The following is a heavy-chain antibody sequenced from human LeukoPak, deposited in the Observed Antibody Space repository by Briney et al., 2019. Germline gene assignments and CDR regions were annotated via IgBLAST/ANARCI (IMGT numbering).Heavy chain of an antibody. J-gene: IGHJ4*02. Sequence: ASVKVSCKASGGTFSSYAISWVRQAPGQGLEWMGGIIPIFGTANYAQKFQGRVTITADESTSTAYMELSSLRSEDTAVYYCARYIAGSGSSFDYWGQGTLVTVSS. CDR3: ARYIAGSGSSFDY. V-gene: IGHV1-69*13. D-gene: IGHD3-10*01. CDR2: IIPIFGTA. CDR1: GGTFSSYA.